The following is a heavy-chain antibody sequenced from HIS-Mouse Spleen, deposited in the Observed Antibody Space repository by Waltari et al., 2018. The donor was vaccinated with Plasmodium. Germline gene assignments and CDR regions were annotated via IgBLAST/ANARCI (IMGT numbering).Heavy chain of an antibody. V-gene: IGHV3-21*01. CDR1: GFTFSSYS. J-gene: IGHJ4*02. D-gene: IGHD6-13*01. CDR3: ARESSSSWYFDY. CDR2: FSRSSSYI. Sequence: EVQLVESGGGLVKPGGSLRLFCAASGFTFSSYSMNWVRQAPGKGLDGVSSFSRSSSYIYYAASVKGRFTISRDNAKNSLYLQMNSLRAEDTAVYYCARESSSSWYFDYWGQGILVTVSS.